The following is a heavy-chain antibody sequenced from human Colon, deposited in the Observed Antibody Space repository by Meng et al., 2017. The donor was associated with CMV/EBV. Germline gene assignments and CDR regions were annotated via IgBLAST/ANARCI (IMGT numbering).Heavy chain of an antibody. D-gene: IGHD1/OR15-1a*01. J-gene: IGHJ4*02. Sequence: KVSCKGSGYSFTKFWIGWVRQMPGKGLEWMGIIYPGDSDTRYSPSFQGQVTISADKSISTAYLQWSSLKASDTAIYYCARHWNSDWPFWGQGTLVTVSS. CDR2: IYPGDSDT. V-gene: IGHV5-51*01. CDR3: ARHWNSDWPF. CDR1: GYSFTKFW.